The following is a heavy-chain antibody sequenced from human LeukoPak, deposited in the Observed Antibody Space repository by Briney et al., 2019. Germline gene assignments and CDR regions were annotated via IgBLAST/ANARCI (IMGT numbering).Heavy chain of an antibody. J-gene: IGHJ4*02. CDR3: ATVNRDCSGGTCYSYNY. CDR2: ISGSGGST. V-gene: IGHV3-23*01. CDR1: GFTFSSYA. Sequence: GGSLRLSCAASGFTFSSYAMSWVRQAPGKGPEWVSAISGSGGSTYYADSVKGRFTISRDNSKNTLYLQMNSLRAEDTAVYYCATVNRDCSGGTCYSYNYWGQGTLVTVSS. D-gene: IGHD2-15*01.